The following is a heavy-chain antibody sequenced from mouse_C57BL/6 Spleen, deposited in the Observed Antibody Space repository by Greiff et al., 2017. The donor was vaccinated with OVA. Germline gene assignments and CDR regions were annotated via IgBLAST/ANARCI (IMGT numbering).Heavy chain of an antibody. Sequence: EVNLVESGGGLVKPGGSLKLSCAASGFTFSSYTMSWVRQTPEKRLEWVATISGGGGNTYYPDSVKGRFTISRDNAKNTLYLQMSSLRSEDTALYYCARLTGTHYWGQGTTLTVSS. CDR1: GFTFSSYT. D-gene: IGHD4-1*01. CDR2: ISGGGGNT. CDR3: ARLTGTHY. J-gene: IGHJ2*01. V-gene: IGHV5-9*01.